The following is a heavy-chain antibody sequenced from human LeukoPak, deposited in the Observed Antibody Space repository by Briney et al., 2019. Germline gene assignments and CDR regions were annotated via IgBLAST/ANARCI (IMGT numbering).Heavy chain of an antibody. CDR2: ISGSGSGT. Sequence: GGSLRLSCAASGSTFSSYGMSWVRQAPGKGLEWVSGISGSGSGTYYADSVRGRFTISRDNSKNTLYLQMNSLRAEDTAVYYCAKGDVLLWFGELTWGQGTLVTVSS. CDR3: AKGDVLLWFGELT. V-gene: IGHV3-23*01. D-gene: IGHD3-10*01. J-gene: IGHJ4*02. CDR1: GSTFSSYG.